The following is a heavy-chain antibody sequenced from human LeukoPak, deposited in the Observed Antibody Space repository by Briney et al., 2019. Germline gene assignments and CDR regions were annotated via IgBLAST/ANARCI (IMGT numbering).Heavy chain of an antibody. D-gene: IGHD6-13*01. CDR2: IYYSGST. CDR1: GDSISDYY. V-gene: IGHV4-59*01. CDR3: ARAGYGSTWFQN. J-gene: IGHJ1*01. Sequence: SETLSLTCSVSGDSISDYYWSWIRQPPGRGLEWIGSIYYSGSTNYNPSLKSRLTISVDTSKNQFSLRLSSVTTADTAVYFCARAGYGSTWFQNWGQGTLVTVSS.